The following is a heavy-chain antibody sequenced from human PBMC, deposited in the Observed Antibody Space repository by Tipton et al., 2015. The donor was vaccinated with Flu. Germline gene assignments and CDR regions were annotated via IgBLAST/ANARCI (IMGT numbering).Heavy chain of an antibody. CDR2: ISGSDGRT. D-gene: IGHD6-13*01. CDR3: AKYDRAAAGYYFGMDV. CDR1: GFSFSSYI. V-gene: IGHV3-23*01. Sequence: SLRLSCAASGFSFSSYIMSWVRQAPGKGLEWLSKISGSDGRTYYADSVKGRFTISRDSSKNTLYLQMNSLRAEDTAIYYCAKYDRAAAGYYFGMDVWGQGTTVTVSS. J-gene: IGHJ6*02.